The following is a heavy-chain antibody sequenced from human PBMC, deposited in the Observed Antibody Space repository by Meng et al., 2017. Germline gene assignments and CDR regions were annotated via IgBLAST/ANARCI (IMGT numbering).Heavy chain of an antibody. CDR2: INHSGST. Sequence: VRLQQWGAGLLEPSEPLSPTCAVYGGSFSGYYWSWIRQPPGKGLEWIGEINHSGSTNYNPSLKSRVTISVDTSKNQFSLKLSSVTAADTAVYYCARVPTYYYDSSGYYLFDYWGQGTLVTVSS. V-gene: IGHV4-34*01. CDR1: GGSFSGYY. CDR3: ARVPTYYYDSSGYYLFDY. D-gene: IGHD3-22*01. J-gene: IGHJ4*02.